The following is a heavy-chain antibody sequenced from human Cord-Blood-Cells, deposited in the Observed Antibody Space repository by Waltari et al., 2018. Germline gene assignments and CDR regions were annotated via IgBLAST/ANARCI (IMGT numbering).Heavy chain of an antibody. Sequence: QVQLQESGPGLVKPSETLSLTCTVSGGSISSYYWSWIQQPPGKGLEWIGYIYYSGSTNYNPSLKSRVTISVDTSKNQFSLKLSSVTTADTAVYYCARGSDIVVVPAAREGYYFDYWGQGTLVTVSS. J-gene: IGHJ4*02. V-gene: IGHV4-59*01. CDR2: IYYSGST. D-gene: IGHD2-2*01. CDR1: GGSISSYY. CDR3: ARGSDIVVVPAAREGYYFDY.